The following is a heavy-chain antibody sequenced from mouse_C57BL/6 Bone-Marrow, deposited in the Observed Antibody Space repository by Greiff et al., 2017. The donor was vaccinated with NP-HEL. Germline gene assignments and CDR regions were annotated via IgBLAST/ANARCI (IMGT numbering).Heavy chain of an antibody. CDR2: IDPSDSYT. CDR3: ARDSRENAMDY. Sequence: QVQLQQPGAELVMPGASVKLSCKASGYTFTSYWMHWVKQRPGQGLEWIGEIDPSDSYTNYNQKFKGKSTLTVDKSSSTAYMQLSSLTSKDSAFYYCARDSRENAMDYWGQGTSLTVSS. CDR1: GYTFTSYW. J-gene: IGHJ4*01. V-gene: IGHV1-69*01.